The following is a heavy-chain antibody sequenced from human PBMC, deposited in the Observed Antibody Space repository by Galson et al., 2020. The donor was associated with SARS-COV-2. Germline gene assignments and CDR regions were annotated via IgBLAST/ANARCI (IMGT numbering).Heavy chain of an antibody. Sequence: GPTVDKPPRTLTLPCTYAGLPLNTEGTCVNWTRQPRGKALEWLARIHRDADGYYSTSLRTRHNTPKDTSNNHVVLTMTNMDPVATATYFSARVTRASTSWSSGYWGTGTQVPVSS. J-gene: IGHJ4*02. CDR3: ARVTRASTSWSSGY. D-gene: IGHD6-13*01. V-gene: IGHV2-70*11. CDR1: GLPLNTEGTC. CDR2: IHRDADG.